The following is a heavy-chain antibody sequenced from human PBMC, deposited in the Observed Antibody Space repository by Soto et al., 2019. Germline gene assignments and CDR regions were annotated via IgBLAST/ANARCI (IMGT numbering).Heavy chain of an antibody. Sequence: ESGPTLVNPTETLTLTCTVSGFSLSNARMGVSWIRQPPGKALEWLAHIFSNDEKSYSTSLKSRLTISKDTSKSQVVLTMTNMDPVDTATYYCARKDYDILTGYSAFDPWGQGTLVTVSS. CDR2: IFSNDEK. D-gene: IGHD3-9*01. J-gene: IGHJ5*02. CDR1: GFSLSNARMG. V-gene: IGHV2-26*01. CDR3: ARKDYDILTGYSAFDP.